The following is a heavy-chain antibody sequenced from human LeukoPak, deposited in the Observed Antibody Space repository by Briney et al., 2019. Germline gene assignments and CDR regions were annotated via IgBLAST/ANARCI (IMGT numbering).Heavy chain of an antibody. CDR2: IWYDGSNK. D-gene: IGHD3-9*01. CDR1: GFTFSSYG. J-gene: IGHJ4*02. Sequence: TGGSLRLSCAASGFTFSSYGMHWVRQAPGKGLEWVAVIWYDGSNKYYADSVKGRFTISRDNSKNTLYLQMNSLRAEDTAVYYCARGELRYFDWTDYWGQGTLVIVSS. V-gene: IGHV3-33*01. CDR3: ARGELRYFDWTDY.